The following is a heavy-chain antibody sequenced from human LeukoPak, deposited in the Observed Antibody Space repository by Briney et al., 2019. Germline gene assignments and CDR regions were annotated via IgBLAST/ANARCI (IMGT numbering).Heavy chain of an antibody. CDR2: ISYDGSNK. CDR3: AREQQLVSTLYYYYYYMDV. D-gene: IGHD6-13*01. CDR1: GFSFSSYA. J-gene: IGHJ6*03. Sequence: GGSLRLSCAASGFSFSSYAMHWVRQAPGKGLERVTVISYDGSNKYYADSVKGRFTISRDNSKNTLYLQVNSLRAEDTAVYYCAREQQLVSTLYYYYYYMDVWGKGTTVTVSS. V-gene: IGHV3-30-3*01.